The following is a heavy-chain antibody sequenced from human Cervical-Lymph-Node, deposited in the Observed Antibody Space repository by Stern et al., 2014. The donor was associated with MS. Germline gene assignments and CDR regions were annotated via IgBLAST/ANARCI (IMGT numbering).Heavy chain of an antibody. CDR1: GYSFNSYW. J-gene: IGHJ4*02. D-gene: IGHD3-22*01. CDR3: GREVAMTAGLLGF. V-gene: IGHV5-51*01. CDR2: IVPCDSET. Sequence: EVQLVQSGAEVKKPGESLKIACQGSGYSFNSYWIDLVRQMHGQGLEWMGMIVPCDSETRYSPSYEGQVTISVDKSASTAYLHWNSLKASDTARYYCGREVAMTAGLLGFWGQGTQVIVS.